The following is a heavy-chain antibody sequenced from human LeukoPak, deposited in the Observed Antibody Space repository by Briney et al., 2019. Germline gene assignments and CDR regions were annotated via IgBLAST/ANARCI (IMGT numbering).Heavy chain of an antibody. CDR2: ISSSGSYT. Sequence: GGSLSLFYPATGLPFSDYYMGWIRQAPGKGLEWVSYISSSGSYTNYADSVKGRFTISSDNAKNSLYLQMNSLRAEDTAVYFCARGSGYYDRVLDYWGQGTLVTVSS. V-gene: IGHV3-11*03. CDR3: ARGSGYYDRVLDY. CDR1: GLPFSDYY. D-gene: IGHD3-22*01. J-gene: IGHJ4*02.